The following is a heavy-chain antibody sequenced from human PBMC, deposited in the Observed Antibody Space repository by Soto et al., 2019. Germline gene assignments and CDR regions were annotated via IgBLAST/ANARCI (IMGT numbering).Heavy chain of an antibody. CDR3: ARERCSSSCYVDY. Sequence: QVQLVESGGGVVQPGRSLRLSCAASGFTFSSYAMHWVRQAPGKGLEWVAVISYDGSNKYYADSVKRRFTISRDNSKNTLYLQMNSLRVEDTAVYYCARERCSSSCYVDYWGQGTLVTVSS. V-gene: IGHV3-30-3*01. CDR2: ISYDGSNK. J-gene: IGHJ4*02. D-gene: IGHD6-13*01. CDR1: GFTFSSYA.